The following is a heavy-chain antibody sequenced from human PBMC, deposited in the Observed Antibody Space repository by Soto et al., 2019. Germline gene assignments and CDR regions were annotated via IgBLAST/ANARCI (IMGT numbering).Heavy chain of an antibody. Sequence: ESLKISCKGSGYSFTSYWIGWVRQMPGKGLEWMGIIYPGDSDTRYSPSFQGQVTISADKSISTAYLQWGSLKASDTAMYYCARRGMDSSGFFPYGMDVWGQGTTVTVSS. CDR3: ARRGMDSSGFFPYGMDV. CDR2: IYPGDSDT. V-gene: IGHV5-51*01. J-gene: IGHJ6*02. CDR1: GYSFTSYW. D-gene: IGHD5-18*01.